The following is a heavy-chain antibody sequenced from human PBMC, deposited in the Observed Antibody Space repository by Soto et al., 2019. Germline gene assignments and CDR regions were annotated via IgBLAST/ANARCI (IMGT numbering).Heavy chain of an antibody. CDR2: IGTAGDT. J-gene: IGHJ5*02. Sequence: EMQLVESGGGLVQPGGSLRLSCAASGFTFSSYDMHWVRQATGKGLEWVSAIGTAGDTYYPGSVKGRFTISRENAKNSLYLQMNSLRAGDTAVYYCARGGGRVATPWFDPWGQGTLVTVSS. V-gene: IGHV3-13*04. CDR3: ARGGGRVATPWFDP. D-gene: IGHD5-12*01. CDR1: GFTFSSYD.